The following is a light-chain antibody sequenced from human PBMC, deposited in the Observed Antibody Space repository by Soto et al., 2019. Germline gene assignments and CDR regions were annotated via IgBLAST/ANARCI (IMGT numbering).Light chain of an antibody. CDR3: QTWGSGIVV. J-gene: IGLJ2*01. CDR2: LNSDGSH. V-gene: IGLV4-69*01. Sequence: QPVLTQSPSASASLGASVKLTCTLSSGHSNYAIAWNQQQSEKGPRYLMKLNSDGSHSKGDGIPDRFSGSSSGAERYLTISSLQSEDEADYYCQTWGSGIVVFGGGTQLTVL. CDR1: SGHSNYA.